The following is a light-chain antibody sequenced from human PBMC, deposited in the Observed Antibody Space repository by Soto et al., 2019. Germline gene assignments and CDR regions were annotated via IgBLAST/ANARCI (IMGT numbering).Light chain of an antibody. CDR1: QGIGSY. Sequence: DLQLTQSPSFLSASVGDRVTITCRASQGIGSYLAWYQQKPGKAPKLLMYAASTLQSGVPSRFSGSGSGTEFTLTISSLQPEDFATYYCQQLNSYPAFGQGTRLEIK. J-gene: IGKJ5*01. CDR3: QQLNSYPA. V-gene: IGKV1-9*01. CDR2: AAS.